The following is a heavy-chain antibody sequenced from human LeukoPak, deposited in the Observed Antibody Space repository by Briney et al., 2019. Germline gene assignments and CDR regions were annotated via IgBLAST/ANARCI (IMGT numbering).Heavy chain of an antibody. V-gene: IGHV2-70*01. J-gene: IGHJ4*02. CDR2: IDWDDDK. D-gene: IGHD3-10*01. CDR1: GFSLSTSGMR. CDR3: ARIPYGSGSYDY. Sequence: RESGPALVKPTQTLTLTCTFSGFSLSTSGMRVSWIRQPPGKALEWLALIDWDDDKYYSTSLKTRLTISKDTSKNQVVLTMTNMDPVDTATYYCARIPYGSGSYDYWGQGTLVTVSS.